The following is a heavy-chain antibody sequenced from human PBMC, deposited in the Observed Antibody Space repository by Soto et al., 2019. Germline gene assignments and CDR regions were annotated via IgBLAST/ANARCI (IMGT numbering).Heavy chain of an antibody. CDR3: AREPNGVVIISFCDGRDV. CDR1: GYTFTSYG. CDR2: ISAYNGNT. D-gene: IGHD3-3*01. Sequence: QVQLVQSGAEVKKPGASVKVSCKASGYTFTSYGISWVRQAPGQGLEWMGWISAYNGNTNYAQKLQGRVTMTTDTATRTAYMELRSLRSDDTAVYYWAREPNGVVIISFCDGRDVWGQVSTVTVSS. J-gene: IGHJ6*02. V-gene: IGHV1-18*01.